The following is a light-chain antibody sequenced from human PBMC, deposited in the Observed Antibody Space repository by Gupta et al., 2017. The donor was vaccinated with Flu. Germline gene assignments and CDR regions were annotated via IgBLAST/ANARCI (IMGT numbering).Light chain of an antibody. V-gene: IGLV2-23*02. CDR2: EVS. CDR1: SSNVGSYYL. CDR3: SSYAGRSSWV. Sequence: SVTISCTGTSSNVGSYYLASCYQQRAGDPPQLTFYEVSRWPSGASCRFACATSGNAAFLTISGLQAEDAAYYYCSSYAGRSSWVFGGGTKLTVL. J-gene: IGLJ3*02.